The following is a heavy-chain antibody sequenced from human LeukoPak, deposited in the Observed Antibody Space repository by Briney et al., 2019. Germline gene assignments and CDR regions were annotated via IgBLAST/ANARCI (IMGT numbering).Heavy chain of an antibody. V-gene: IGHV4-61*02. CDR1: GGSISSGSYY. Sequence: PSETLSLTCTVSGGSISSGSYYWSWIRQPAGKGLEWIGRIYTSGSTNYNPSLKSRVTMSVDTSKNQFSLKLSSVTAADTAVYYCARSGVLYYYDSSGYYSNDAFDIWGQGTMVTVSS. CDR2: IYTSGST. CDR3: ARSGVLYYYDSSGYYSNDAFDI. D-gene: IGHD3-22*01. J-gene: IGHJ3*02.